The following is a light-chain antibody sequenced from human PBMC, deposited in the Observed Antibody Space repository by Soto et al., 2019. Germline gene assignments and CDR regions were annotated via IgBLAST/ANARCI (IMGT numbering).Light chain of an antibody. CDR2: KTS. CDR1: QSLDSW. CDR3: PQYHTFST. Sequence: DIQMTQSPSTLSASVEDRVTITCRASQSLDSWLAWYQQKPGKPPKLLIYKTSILEFGVPSRFSGSGSGTLFTLTISSLQPDDFATYYCPQYHTFSTFGQGTKVEIK. J-gene: IGKJ1*01. V-gene: IGKV1-5*03.